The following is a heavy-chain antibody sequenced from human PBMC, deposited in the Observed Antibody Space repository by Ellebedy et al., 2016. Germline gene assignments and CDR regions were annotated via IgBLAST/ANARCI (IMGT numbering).Heavy chain of an antibody. J-gene: IGHJ4*02. CDR2: IYTIGST. CDR3: ARGRKVGTTDLDY. CDR1: GAPINSYY. D-gene: IGHD1-26*01. Sequence: SETLSLXCTASGAPINSYYWNWIRQPAGKGLEWLGRIYTIGSTNFNPSFKNRVTMPVDTSKNEFSLKLSSVTAADTAVYYCARGRKVGTTDLDYWGQGTQVTVSS. V-gene: IGHV4-4*07.